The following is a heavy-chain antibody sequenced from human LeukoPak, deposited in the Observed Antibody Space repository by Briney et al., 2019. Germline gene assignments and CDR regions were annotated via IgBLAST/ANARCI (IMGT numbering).Heavy chain of an antibody. J-gene: IGHJ4*02. CDR2: INHSGST. Sequence: SETLSLTCAVYLGSFSGYYWSWIRQPPGKGLEWIGEINHSGSTNYNPSLKSRVTISVDTSKNQFSLKLSSVTAADTAVYYCASQIWYNWNIPGGYYFDYWGQGTLVTVSS. CDR1: LGSFSGYY. CDR3: ASQIWYNWNIPGGYYFDY. D-gene: IGHD1/OR15-1a*01. V-gene: IGHV4-34*01.